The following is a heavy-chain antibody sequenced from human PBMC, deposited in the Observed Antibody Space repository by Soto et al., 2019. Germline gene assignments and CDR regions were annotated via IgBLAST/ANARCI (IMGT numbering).Heavy chain of an antibody. CDR1: GGSISVYY. CDR3: ARGVGSSPPRY. D-gene: IGHD1-26*01. J-gene: IGHJ4*02. CDR2: IYDSGSP. V-gene: IGHV4-59*01. Sequence: SETLSLTCTISGGSISVYYWSWIRQPPGQALEWTGYIYDSGSPYYNPSLRSRVIISADTSKNQISLKLTSATAADTAVYYCARGVGSSPPRYWGRGTLVTVSS.